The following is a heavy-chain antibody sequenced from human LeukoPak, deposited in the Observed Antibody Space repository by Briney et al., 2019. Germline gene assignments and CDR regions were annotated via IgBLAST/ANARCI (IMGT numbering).Heavy chain of an antibody. D-gene: IGHD2-2*01. CDR1: GYTFTGYY. Sequence: WASVKVSCKASGYTFTGYYMHWVRQAPGQGLEWMGWINPNSGGTNYAQKFQGRVTITADESTSTAYMELSSLRSEDTAVYYCAIDCSSTSCLPSWGQGTLVTVSS. V-gene: IGHV1-2*02. CDR2: INPNSGGT. J-gene: IGHJ4*02. CDR3: AIDCSSTSCLPS.